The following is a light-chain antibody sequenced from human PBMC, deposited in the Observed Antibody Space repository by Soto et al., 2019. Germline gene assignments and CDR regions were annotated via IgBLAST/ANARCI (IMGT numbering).Light chain of an antibody. Sequence: EIVLTQSPGTLSLSPGDRATLSCRASQSVSNSYLAWYQQKPGQAPRLLIYGASSRATGIPDRFSGSGSGTDFTLTISRLEPEDFAVYYCQQYGSSPLTFGGGTKVEIK. CDR3: QQYGSSPLT. CDR2: GAS. V-gene: IGKV3-20*01. CDR1: QSVSNSY. J-gene: IGKJ4*01.